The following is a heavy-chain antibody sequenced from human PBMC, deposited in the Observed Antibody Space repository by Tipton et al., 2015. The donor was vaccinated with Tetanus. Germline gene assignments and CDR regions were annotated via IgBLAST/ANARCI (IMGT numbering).Heavy chain of an antibody. D-gene: IGHD2-2*01. CDR3: ARGSDIVVVPGVTRADWFDP. CDR1: GGSISSGGYY. CDR2: VDRSGTT. J-gene: IGHJ5*02. Sequence: TLSLTCTVSGGSISSGGYYWSWIRQPAGKGLEWIGRVDRSGTTTYNPSLKGRVTMSLDTSKNQFSLKLTSVTAADTAMYYCARGSDIVVVPGVTRADWFDPWGQGTLVTVSS. V-gene: IGHV4-61*02.